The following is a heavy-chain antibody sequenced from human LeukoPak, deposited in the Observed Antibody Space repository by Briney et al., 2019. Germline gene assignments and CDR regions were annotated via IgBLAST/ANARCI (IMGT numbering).Heavy chain of an antibody. D-gene: IGHD3-22*01. J-gene: IGHJ4*02. CDR3: ARDKDYYDSSGYYDY. V-gene: IGHV3-33*01. CDR2: IWYDGSNK. CDR1: GYTFSSYG. Sequence: PGRSLRLSCAASGYTFSSYGMHRVRQAPGKGLEWVAVIWYDGSNKYYADSVKGRFTISRDNSKNTLYLQMNSLRAEDTAVYYCARDKDYYDSSGYYDYWGQGTLVTVSS.